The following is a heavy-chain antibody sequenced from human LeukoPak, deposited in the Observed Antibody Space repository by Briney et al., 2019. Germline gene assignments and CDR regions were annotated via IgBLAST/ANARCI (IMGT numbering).Heavy chain of an antibody. J-gene: IGHJ4*02. CDR3: ARVSYRYSYYFDY. CDR2: IYYSGST. CDR1: GGSISSGGYY. Sequence: PSETLSVTCTVSGGSISSGGYYWSWIRQHPGKGLEWIGYIYYSGSTYYNPSLKSRVTISVDTSKNQFSLKLSSVTAADTAVYYCARVSYRYSYYFDYWGQGTLVTVSS. D-gene: IGHD2-15*01. V-gene: IGHV4-31*03.